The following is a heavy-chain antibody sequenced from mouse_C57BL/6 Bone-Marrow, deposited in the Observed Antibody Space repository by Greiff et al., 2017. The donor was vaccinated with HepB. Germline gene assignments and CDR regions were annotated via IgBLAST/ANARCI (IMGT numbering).Heavy chain of an antibody. CDR1: GYTFTDYY. J-gene: IGHJ4*01. CDR3: ARVTLYAMDY. Sequence: QVQLQQSGAELVRPGASVKLSCKASGYTFTDYYINWVKQRPGQGLEWIARIYPGSGNTYCNEKFKGKATLTAEKSSSTAYMQLSSLTSEDSAVYFCARVTLYAMDYWGQGTSVTVSS. V-gene: IGHV1-76*01. D-gene: IGHD2-12*01. CDR2: IYPGSGNT.